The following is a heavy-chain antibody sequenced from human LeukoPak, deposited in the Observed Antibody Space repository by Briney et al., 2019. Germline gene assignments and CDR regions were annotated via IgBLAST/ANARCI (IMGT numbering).Heavy chain of an antibody. D-gene: IGHD6-19*01. Sequence: GGPLRLSCAASGFTFSSYAMSWVRQAPGKGLEWVSAISGSGGSTYYADSVKGRFTISRDNSKNTLYLQMNSLRAEDTAVYYCAKVFSSGWYSFDYFDYWGQGTLVTVSS. CDR3: AKVFSSGWYSFDYFDY. V-gene: IGHV3-23*01. CDR2: ISGSGGST. CDR1: GFTFSSYA. J-gene: IGHJ4*02.